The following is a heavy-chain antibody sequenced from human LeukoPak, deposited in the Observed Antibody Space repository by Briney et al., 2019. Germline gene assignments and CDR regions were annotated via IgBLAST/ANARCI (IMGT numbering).Heavy chain of an antibody. CDR1: GFTFSNYW. Sequence: GGSLRLSCAASGFTFSNYWMHWVRQAPGKGLEWVAFIRYDGNNKYYADSVKGRFTISRDNSKNTLFLQMNSLRAEDTAVYYCASIRMGAAAGYDPYYFDYWGQGTLVTVSS. D-gene: IGHD6-13*01. CDR3: ASIRMGAAAGYDPYYFDY. J-gene: IGHJ4*02. V-gene: IGHV3-30*02. CDR2: IRYDGNNK.